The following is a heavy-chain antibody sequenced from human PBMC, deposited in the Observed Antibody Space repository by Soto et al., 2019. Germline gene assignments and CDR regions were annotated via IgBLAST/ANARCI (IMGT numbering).Heavy chain of an antibody. CDR2: INPNSGGT. V-gene: IGHV1-2*02. Sequence: ASLKDSRKASGDTFPAHYIHRVRQAPGQGLEWMGWINPNSGGTNYAQKFLGRVTMTRDTSISAAYMELSRLTSDDTAVYYCARGPSSYSSGWWNFDYWGQGALVTVSS. D-gene: IGHD6-19*01. CDR3: ARGPSSYSSGWWNFDY. CDR1: GDTFPAHY. J-gene: IGHJ4*02.